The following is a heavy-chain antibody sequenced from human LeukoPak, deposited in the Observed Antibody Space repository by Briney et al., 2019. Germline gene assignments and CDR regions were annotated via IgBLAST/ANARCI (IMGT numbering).Heavy chain of an antibody. CDR2: IWYDESNK. Sequence: GRSLRLSCAASGFTFSSYGIHWVRQAPGKGLKWVEVIWYDESNKYYADSVKGRFTISRDNSKNTLYLQMNSLRAEDTAVYYCARDLGGNYLSLYDWGQGTLVTVSS. D-gene: IGHD4-23*01. V-gene: IGHV3-33*01. J-gene: IGHJ4*02. CDR3: ARDLGGNYLSLYD. CDR1: GFTFSSYG.